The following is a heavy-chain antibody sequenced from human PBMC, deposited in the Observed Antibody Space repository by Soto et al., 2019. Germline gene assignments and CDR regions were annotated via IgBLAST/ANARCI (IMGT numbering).Heavy chain of an antibody. D-gene: IGHD6-25*01. J-gene: IGHJ6*02. CDR2: ISYDGSNK. Sequence: QVQLVESGGGVVQPGRSLRLSCAASGFTFSSYAMHWVRQAPGEGLEWVAVISYDGSNKYDAASLKGRFTFSKDNSKNTSYLQMNSLRAEDTAVYYCAKDRRPNYYYGMDVWGQGTTVTVSS. V-gene: IGHV3-30-3*01. CDR1: GFTFSSYA. CDR3: AKDRRPNYYYGMDV.